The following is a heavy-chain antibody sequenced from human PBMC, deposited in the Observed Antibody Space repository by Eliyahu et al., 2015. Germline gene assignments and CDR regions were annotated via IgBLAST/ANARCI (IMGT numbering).Heavy chain of an antibody. J-gene: IGHJ4*02. CDR2: IYTSGST. CDR3: ARSFWSGPPDY. D-gene: IGHD3-3*01. V-gene: IGHV4-61*02. CDR1: GGSISSGSYX. Sequence: QVQLQESGPGLVKPSQTLSLTCTVXGGSISSGSYXWSWIRQPAGKGLEWIGRIYTSGSTNYNPSLKSRVTISVDTSKNQFSLKLSSVTAADTAVYYCARSFWSGPPDYWGQGTLVTVSS.